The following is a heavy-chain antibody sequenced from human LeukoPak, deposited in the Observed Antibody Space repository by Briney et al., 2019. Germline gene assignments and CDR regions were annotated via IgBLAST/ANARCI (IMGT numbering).Heavy chain of an antibody. Sequence: GESLKISCKGSGYSFTSYWIGWVRQMPGKGLEWMGIIYPGDSDTRYSPSFQGQVTISADKSISTAYLQWSSLKASDTAMYYCARLYYDFWSGAGAPYYFDCWGQGTLVTVSS. CDR3: ARLYYDFWSGAGAPYYFDC. J-gene: IGHJ4*02. V-gene: IGHV5-51*01. CDR1: GYSFTSYW. D-gene: IGHD3-3*01. CDR2: IYPGDSDT.